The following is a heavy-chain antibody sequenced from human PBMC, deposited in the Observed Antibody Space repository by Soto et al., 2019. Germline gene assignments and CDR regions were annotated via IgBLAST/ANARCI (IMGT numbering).Heavy chain of an antibody. D-gene: IGHD4-17*01. CDR1: GFGFDEYG. J-gene: IGHJ4*02. CDR2: INRHGDST. V-gene: IGHV3-20*04. Sequence: EVYLVESGGGVVRPGGSLRLSCAASGFGFDEYGMSWVRQVPGKGLEWVSGINRHGDSTGYADSVKGRFTISRDNAKNSLYLQMNGLRAEDTAFYYCARDHRWGYEYGDYGDSWGQGTLVTVSS. CDR3: ARDHRWGYEYGDYGDS.